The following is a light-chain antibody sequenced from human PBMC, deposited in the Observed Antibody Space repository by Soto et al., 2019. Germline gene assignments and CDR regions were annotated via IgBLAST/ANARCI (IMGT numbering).Light chain of an antibody. CDR3: QQYNSHYT. J-gene: IGKJ2*01. CDR2: KAS. V-gene: IGKV1-5*03. Sequence: DLQMTQSPSTLSASVGDRVTITCRASQSIRTWLAWYQQKPGKAPKLLIYKASSLESGVPSRFSGSGSGTEFTLTITSLQPDDFATYYCQQYNSHYTFGQGTKLEIK. CDR1: QSIRTW.